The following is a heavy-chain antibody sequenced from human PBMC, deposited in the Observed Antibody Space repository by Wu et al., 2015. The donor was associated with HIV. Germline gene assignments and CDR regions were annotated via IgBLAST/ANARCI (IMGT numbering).Heavy chain of an antibody. Sequence: QVQLVQSGAEVKKPGSSVKVSCKASGGTFSNDAISWVRQAPGQGLEWMGRIIPIFGTANYAQKFQGRVTITADESTTTAHMELNSLRSDDTAVYYCARVSPFGVREIDPWGQGTLVTVSS. CDR2: IIPIFGTA. CDR1: GGTFSNDA. V-gene: IGHV1-69*13. J-gene: IGHJ5*02. CDR3: ARVSPFGVREIDP. D-gene: IGHD3-16*01.